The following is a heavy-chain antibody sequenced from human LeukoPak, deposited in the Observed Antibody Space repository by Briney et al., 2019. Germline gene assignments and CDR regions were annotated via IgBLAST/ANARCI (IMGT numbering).Heavy chain of an antibody. D-gene: IGHD3-10*01. CDR2: ISYDGSNK. J-gene: IGHJ4*02. CDR3: ARLLPLRGVIIPFDY. V-gene: IGHV3-30-3*01. CDR1: GFTFSSYA. Sequence: PGRSLRLSCAAAGFTFSSYAMHWVRQAPGKGLEWVAVISYDGSNKYYADSVKGRFTISRDNSKNTLYLQMNSLRAEDTAVYYCARLLPLRGVIIPFDYWGQGTLVTVSS.